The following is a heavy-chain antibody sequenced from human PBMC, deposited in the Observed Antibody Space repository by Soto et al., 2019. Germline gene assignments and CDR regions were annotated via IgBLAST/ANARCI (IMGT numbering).Heavy chain of an antibody. J-gene: IGHJ4*02. CDR2: INEDGSEK. CDR1: GVTFSSSG. D-gene: IGHD3-16*01. Sequence: VQLVESGGGLVQPGGSLRLSCAASGVTFSSSGMTWVRQAPGKGLEWVAKINEDGSEKYYGDSVKGRFTISRDNAKNSLYLQMISLRGEDTAVYSWARDGGTLGFDYWGQGAMVTVS. CDR3: ARDGGTLGFDY. V-gene: IGHV3-7*01.